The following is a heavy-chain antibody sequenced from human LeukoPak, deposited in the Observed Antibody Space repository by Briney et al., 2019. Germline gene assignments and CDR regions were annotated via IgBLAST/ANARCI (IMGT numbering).Heavy chain of an antibody. CDR3: ARETVACGGDCYDY. CDR1: GFTFSSYS. J-gene: IGHJ4*02. Sequence: GGSLRLSCAASGFTFSSYSMNWVRQAPGKGLEWVSLISSSRSYIYYADSLKGRFTISRDNAKNSLYLQMNRLRAEDTAVYYCARETVACGGDCYDYWGQGTLVTVSS. D-gene: IGHD2-21*01. V-gene: IGHV3-21*01. CDR2: ISSSRSYI.